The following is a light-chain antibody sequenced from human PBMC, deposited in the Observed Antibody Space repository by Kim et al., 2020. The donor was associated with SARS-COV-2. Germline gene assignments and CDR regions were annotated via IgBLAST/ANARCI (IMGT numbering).Light chain of an antibody. V-gene: IGKV4-1*01. J-gene: IGKJ4*01. CDR2: WAS. CDR1: QSVLYSSDNKNY. Sequence: DIVMTQSPDSLAVSLGERATINCNSSQSVLYSSDNKNYLAWYQQKPGQPPNLLIYWASTRQSGVPDRFSGSGSGTDFTLTISSLQAEDLAVYYCQQYYSTPLTFGGGTKVDIK. CDR3: QQYYSTPLT.